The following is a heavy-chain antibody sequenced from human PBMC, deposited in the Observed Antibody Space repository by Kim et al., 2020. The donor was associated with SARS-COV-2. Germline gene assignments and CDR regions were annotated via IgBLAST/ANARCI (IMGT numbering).Heavy chain of an antibody. Sequence: SETLSLTCTVSGGSISSYYWSWIRQPPGKGLEWIGYIYYSGSTNYNPSLKSRVTISVDTSKNQFSLKLSSVTAADTAVYYCARGRGASNPYDSSGYYPDYWGQGTLVTVSS. D-gene: IGHD3-22*01. CDR3: ARGRGASNPYDSSGYYPDY. V-gene: IGHV4-59*01. CDR1: GGSISSYY. CDR2: IYYSGST. J-gene: IGHJ4*02.